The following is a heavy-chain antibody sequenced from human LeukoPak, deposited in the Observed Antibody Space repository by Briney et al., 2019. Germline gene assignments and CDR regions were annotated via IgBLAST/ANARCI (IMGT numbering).Heavy chain of an antibody. CDR1: GFTFGDYL. Sequence: GGSLRLSCTASGFTFGDYLMSWFRQAPGKGLEWVSAISGSGGSTYYADSVKGRFTISRDNSKNTLYLQMNSLRAEDTVVYYCAKDGGYYGSGSWTFDYWGQGTLVTVSS. D-gene: IGHD3-10*01. CDR3: AKDGGYYGSGSWTFDY. CDR2: ISGSGGST. V-gene: IGHV3-23*01. J-gene: IGHJ4*02.